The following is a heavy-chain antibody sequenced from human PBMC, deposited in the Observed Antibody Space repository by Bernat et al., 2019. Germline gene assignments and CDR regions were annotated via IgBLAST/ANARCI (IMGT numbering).Heavy chain of an antibody. D-gene: IGHD3-10*01. V-gene: IGHV3-30*18. CDR3: VKDKGYHHAAGSSYFDY. Sequence: GGGVGGPGGRRRRSCAASGLAVSNSGVDWVRQAPGRELEWGAGISHDGSNKFYTNSVQGRFTISRDNSKNTLYLQMNSLRAEDTAVYYCVKDKGYHHAAGSSYFDYWGQGTLVTVSS. J-gene: IGHJ4*02. CDR1: GLAVSNSG. CDR2: ISHDGSNK.